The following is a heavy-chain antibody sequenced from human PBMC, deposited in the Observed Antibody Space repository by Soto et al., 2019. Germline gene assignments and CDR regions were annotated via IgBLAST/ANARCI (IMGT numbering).Heavy chain of an antibody. D-gene: IGHD2-2*01. Sequence: QVQLQESGPGLVKPSQTLSLTCTVSGGSISSGGYYWSWIRQHPGKGLAWIGYIYYSGSTYYNPSLKSRVTISVDTSKNQFSLKLSSVTAADTAVYYCAGDRVVPAAALGGYYGMDVWGQGTTVTVSS. J-gene: IGHJ6*02. CDR1: GGSISSGGYY. V-gene: IGHV4-31*03. CDR2: IYYSGST. CDR3: AGDRVVPAAALGGYYGMDV.